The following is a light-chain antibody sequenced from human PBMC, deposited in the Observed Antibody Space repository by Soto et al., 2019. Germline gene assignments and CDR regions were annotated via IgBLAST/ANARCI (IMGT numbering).Light chain of an antibody. Sequence: DIQLTQSPSFLSASVGDRVTITCRASQSISRYLSWYQQKPGKAPKLLIYLASSLQSGVPSRFSGSGSGTDFTLTISSLQPEDLATYYCLESSSALTFGQGTRLEI. J-gene: IGKJ5*01. CDR1: QSISRY. CDR2: LAS. CDR3: LESSSALT. V-gene: IGKV1-39*01.